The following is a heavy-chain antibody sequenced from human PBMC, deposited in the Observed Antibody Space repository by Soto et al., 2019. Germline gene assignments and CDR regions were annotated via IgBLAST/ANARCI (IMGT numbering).Heavy chain of an antibody. D-gene: IGHD4-17*01. CDR1: GFTFSSYG. CDR3: ANPSNSPIRWRDAFDI. CDR2: ISYDGSNK. J-gene: IGHJ3*02. V-gene: IGHV3-30*18. Sequence: QVQLVESGGGVVQPGRSLRLSCAASGFTFSSYGMHWVRQAPGKGLEWVAVISYDGSNKYYADSVKGRFTISRDNSKNTLYLQMNSLRAEDTAVYYCANPSNSPIRWRDAFDIWGQWTMVTVSS.